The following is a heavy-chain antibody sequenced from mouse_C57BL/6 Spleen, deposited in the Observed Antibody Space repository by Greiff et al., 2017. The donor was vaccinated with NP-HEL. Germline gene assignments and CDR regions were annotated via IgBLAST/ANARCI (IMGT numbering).Heavy chain of an antibody. J-gene: IGHJ4*01. CDR1: GYTFTDYY. CDR2: INPNNGGT. V-gene: IGHV1-26*01. Sequence: VQLQQSGPELVKPGASVKISCKASGYTFTDYYMNWVKQSHGKSLEWIGDINPNNGGTSYNQKFKGKATLTVDKSSSTAYMELRSLTSEDSAVYYCAPRYDYGDYAMDYWGQGTSVTVSS. CDR3: APRYDYGDYAMDY. D-gene: IGHD2-4*01.